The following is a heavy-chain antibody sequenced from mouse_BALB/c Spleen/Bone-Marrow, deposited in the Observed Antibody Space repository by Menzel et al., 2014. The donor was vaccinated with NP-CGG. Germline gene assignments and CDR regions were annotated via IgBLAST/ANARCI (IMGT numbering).Heavy chain of an antibody. CDR2: IDPANDIT. Sequence: VQLQQSGAELVKPGASVKLSCTASGFNIKDNYIHWVKQRPEQGLEWIGRIDPANDITKYGLKFQGKTTITTDASSNTAYLKLSSLTSEDTAVYYCARSGDGPFAYWGQGTLVTVSA. CDR3: ARSGDGPFAY. V-gene: IGHV14-3*02. D-gene: IGHD2-3*01. J-gene: IGHJ3*01. CDR1: GFNIKDNY.